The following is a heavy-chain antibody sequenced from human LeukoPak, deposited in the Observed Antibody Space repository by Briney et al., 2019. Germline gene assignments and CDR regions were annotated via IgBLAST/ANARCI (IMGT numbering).Heavy chain of an antibody. CDR2: IRSKAYGGTT. CDR1: GFTFGDYA. CDR3: TRDQESDDYYDSSGYTASDY. J-gene: IGHJ4*02. V-gene: IGHV3-49*04. Sequence: GGSLRLSCTASGFTFGDYAMSWVRQAPGKGLEWVGFIRSKAYGGTTEYAASVKGRFTISRDDSKSIAYLQMNSLKTEDTAVYYCTRDQESDDYYDSSGYTASDYWGQGTLVTASS. D-gene: IGHD3-22*01.